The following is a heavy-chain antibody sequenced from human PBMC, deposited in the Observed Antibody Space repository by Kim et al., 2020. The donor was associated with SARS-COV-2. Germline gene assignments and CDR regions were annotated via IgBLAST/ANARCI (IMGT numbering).Heavy chain of an antibody. V-gene: IGHV3-23*01. CDR3: VKSIDIGGYNYERGGDY. CDR1: GFTFSNYA. CDR2: ISGNGRDA. Sequence: GGSLRLSCAASGFTFSNYAMSWVRQPLGKGLQWVSAISGNGRDAYYAASVKGRFTISRDSSQNTLFLQMNSLRAEDTAVYFCVKSIDIGGYNYERGGDY. J-gene: IGHJ4*01. D-gene: IGHD3-22*01.